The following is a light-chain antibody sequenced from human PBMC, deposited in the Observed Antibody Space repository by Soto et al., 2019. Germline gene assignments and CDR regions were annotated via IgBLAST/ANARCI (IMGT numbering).Light chain of an antibody. V-gene: IGKV1-9*01. CDR3: QQFYTYLLT. Sequence: IQMTQSPSSLSASVGDIVTISCRASQTISKYLNWYQQKPGKAPKLLIYAASTLQSGVPSRFSGSGSGIEFTLTITSLQPEDFATYYCQQFYTYLLTLGGGTKVDI. CDR2: AAS. CDR1: QTISKY. J-gene: IGKJ4*01.